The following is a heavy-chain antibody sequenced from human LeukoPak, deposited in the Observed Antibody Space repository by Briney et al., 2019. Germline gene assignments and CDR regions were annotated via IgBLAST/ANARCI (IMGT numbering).Heavy chain of an antibody. Sequence: GASETVSCKASGYTFTSYGISWVRQAPGQEREGMGWNCTYNGNTHYAQKVQGRVTLPTDTSTSTAYMEVRSLRSDDTAVYYCARDNDIGTFKPENYWGQGPLVTVSS. CDR2: NCTYNGNT. CDR3: ARDNDIGTFKPENY. D-gene: IGHD3-9*01. J-gene: IGHJ4*02. V-gene: IGHV1-18*01. CDR1: GYTFTSYG.